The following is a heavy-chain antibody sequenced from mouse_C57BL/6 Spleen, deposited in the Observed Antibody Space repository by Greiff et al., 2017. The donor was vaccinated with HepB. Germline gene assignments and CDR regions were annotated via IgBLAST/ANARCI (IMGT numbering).Heavy chain of an antibody. J-gene: IGHJ4*01. D-gene: IGHD1-1*01. V-gene: IGHV1-7*01. CDR2: INPSSGYT. Sequence: QVQLKQSGAELAKPGASVKLSCKASGYTFTSYWMHWVKQRPGQGLEWIGYINPSSGYTKYNQKFKDKATLTADKSSSTAYMQLSSLTYEDSAVYYCAGLITTVVAPRDYWGQGTSVTVSS. CDR1: GYTFTSYW. CDR3: AGLITTVVAPRDY.